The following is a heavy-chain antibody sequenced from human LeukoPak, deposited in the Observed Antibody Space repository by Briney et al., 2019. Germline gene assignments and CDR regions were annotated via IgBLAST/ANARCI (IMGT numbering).Heavy chain of an antibody. J-gene: IGHJ6*03. V-gene: IGHV4-59*08. CDR3: ARAPYYYDSSGYYYNV. D-gene: IGHD3-22*01. Sequence: SETLSLTCTVSGGSISSYYWSWIRQPPGKGLEWIGYIYYSGSTNYNPSLKSRVTISVDTSKNQFSLKLSSVTAADTAVYYCARAPYYYDSSGYYYNVWGKGTTVTVS. CDR1: GGSISSYY. CDR2: IYYSGST.